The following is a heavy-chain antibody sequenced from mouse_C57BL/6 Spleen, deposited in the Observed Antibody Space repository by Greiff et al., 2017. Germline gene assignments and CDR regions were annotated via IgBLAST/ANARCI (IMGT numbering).Heavy chain of an antibody. Sequence: EVQLVESGGGLVKPGGSLKLSCAASGFTFSSYAMSWVRQTPEKRLEWVATISDGGSYTYYPDNVKGRFTISRDNAKNNLYLQMSHLKSEDTAMYYCARDVPLHWCFDVWGTGTTVTVSS. J-gene: IGHJ1*03. CDR2: ISDGGSYT. V-gene: IGHV5-4*01. CDR3: ARDVPLHWCFDV. CDR1: GFTFSSYA.